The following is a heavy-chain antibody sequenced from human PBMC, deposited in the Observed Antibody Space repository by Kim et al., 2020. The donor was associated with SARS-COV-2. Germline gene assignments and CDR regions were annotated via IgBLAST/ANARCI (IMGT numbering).Heavy chain of an antibody. CDR2: ISYDGSNK. Sequence: GGSLRLSCAASGFTFSSYAMHWVRQAPGKGLEWVAVISYDGSNKYYADSVKGRFTISRDNSKNTLYLQMNSLRAEDTAVYYCARASGYYYVPAFDIWGQGTMVTVSS. D-gene: IGHD3-10*02. CDR3: ARASGYYYVPAFDI. J-gene: IGHJ3*02. CDR1: GFTFSSYA. V-gene: IGHV3-30-3*01.